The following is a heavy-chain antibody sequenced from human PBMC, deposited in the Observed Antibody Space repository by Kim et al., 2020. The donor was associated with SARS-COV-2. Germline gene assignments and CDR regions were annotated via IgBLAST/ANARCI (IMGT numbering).Heavy chain of an antibody. J-gene: IGHJ4*02. D-gene: IGHD2-15*01. V-gene: IGHV1-18*01. Sequence: ASVKVSCKASGYTFTSYGISWVRQAPGQGLEWMGWISAYNGNTNYAQKLQGRVTMTTDTSTSTAYMELRSLRSDDTAVYYCARDVDCSGGSCYNRPIDYWGQGTLVTVSS. CDR1: GYTFTSYG. CDR3: ARDVDCSGGSCYNRPIDY. CDR2: ISAYNGNT.